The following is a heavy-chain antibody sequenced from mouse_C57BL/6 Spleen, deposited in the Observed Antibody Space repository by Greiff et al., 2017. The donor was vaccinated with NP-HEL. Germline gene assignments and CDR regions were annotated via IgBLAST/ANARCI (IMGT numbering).Heavy chain of an antibody. CDR1: GYTFTSYW. V-gene: IGHV1-59*01. Sequence: QVQLQQPGAELVRPGTSVKLSCKASGYTFTSYWMHWVKQRPGQGLEWIGVIDPSDSYTNYNQKFKGKATLTVDTSSSTAYMQLSSLTSEDSAVYYCARYYWGDFDYWGQGTTLTVSS. CDR2: IDPSDSYT. J-gene: IGHJ2*01. D-gene: IGHD1-1*01. CDR3: ARYYWGDFDY.